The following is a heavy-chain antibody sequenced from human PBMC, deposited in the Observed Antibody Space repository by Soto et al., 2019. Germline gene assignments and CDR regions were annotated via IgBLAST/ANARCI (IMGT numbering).Heavy chain of an antibody. V-gene: IGHV3-23*01. CDR1: GFTFSSYA. CDR2: ISGSGGST. CDR3: AKDRRGKITMMADDAFDI. D-gene: IGHD3-22*01. J-gene: IGHJ3*02. Sequence: EVQLLESGGGLVQPGGSLRLSCAASGFTFSSYAMSWVRQAPGKGLEWVSAISGSGGSTYYADSVKGRFTISRDNSKNTLYLQMNSLRAEDTAVYYCAKDRRGKITMMADDAFDIWGQGTMVTVSS.